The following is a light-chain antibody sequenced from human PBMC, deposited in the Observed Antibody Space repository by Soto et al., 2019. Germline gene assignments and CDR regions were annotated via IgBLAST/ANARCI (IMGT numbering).Light chain of an antibody. CDR2: GAS. CDR3: HQYGVSIRT. CDR1: QGFXSTS. Sequence: IALTQCAATLSLSPGERATLACRASQGFXSTSLAWYQQKPGLAPSLLXYGASSRATGIPDRFSGSGSATDFTLTISRLEPEYVAVYYCHQYGVSIRTFGGGTKVDIK. V-gene: IGKV3-20*01. J-gene: IGKJ4*02.